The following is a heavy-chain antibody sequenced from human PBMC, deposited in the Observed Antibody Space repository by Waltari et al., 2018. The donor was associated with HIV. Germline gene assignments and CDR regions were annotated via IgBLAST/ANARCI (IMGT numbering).Heavy chain of an antibody. J-gene: IGHJ4*02. V-gene: IGHV1-46*01. CDR2: INPSGGSP. Sequence: QVQLVQSGAEVKKPGASVKVSCKASGYTFTSYYMHWVRQAPGQGLEWMGIINPSGGSPSYAQKFQGRVTMTRDTSTSTVYMELSSLRSEDTAVYYCARDSYYDLPVAKRRWDYFDYWGQGTLVTVSS. D-gene: IGHD3-3*01. CDR3: ARDSYYDLPVAKRRWDYFDY. CDR1: GYTFTSYY.